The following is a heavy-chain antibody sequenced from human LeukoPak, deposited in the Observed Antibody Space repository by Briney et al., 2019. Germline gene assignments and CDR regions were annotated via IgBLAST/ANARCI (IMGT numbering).Heavy chain of an antibody. J-gene: IGHJ4*02. V-gene: IGHV3-20*04. CDR3: ARRRGPHYYDSSGYGGGLDY. D-gene: IGHD3-22*01. Sequence: GPLRLSCAASGFTFDDYGMSWVCQAPGKGLEWVSGINCNGGSTGYADSVKGRFTISRDNAKNSLYLQMNSLRAEDTALYYCARRRGPHYYDSSGYGGGLDYWGQGTLVTVSS. CDR2: INCNGGST. CDR1: GFTFDDYG.